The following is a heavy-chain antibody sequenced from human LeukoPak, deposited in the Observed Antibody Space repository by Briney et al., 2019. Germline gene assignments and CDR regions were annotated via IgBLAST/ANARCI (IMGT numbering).Heavy chain of an antibody. Sequence: SETLSLTCTVSGYSISSGYSWGWIRQPPGKGLEWIGSIYHSGTTYYNPSLKSRVTISVDTSNNQFSLRLSSVTAADTAMYYCARGRVEMATIDFDYWGQGTLVTVSS. J-gene: IGHJ4*02. CDR3: ARGRVEMATIDFDY. V-gene: IGHV4-38-2*02. D-gene: IGHD5-24*01. CDR1: GYSISSGYS. CDR2: IYHSGTT.